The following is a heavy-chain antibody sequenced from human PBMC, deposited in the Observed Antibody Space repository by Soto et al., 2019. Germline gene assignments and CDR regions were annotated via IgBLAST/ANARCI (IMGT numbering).Heavy chain of an antibody. CDR1: GGTFSSYA. V-gene: IGHV1-69*12. J-gene: IGHJ3*02. CDR3: ASIAARPSGAFDI. Sequence: QVQLVQSGAEVKKPGSSVKVSCKASGGTFSSYAISWVRQDPGQGLEWMGGIIPIFGTANYAQKFQGRVTITADESTSTGYMELSSLRSEETAVYYCASIAARPSGAFDIWGQGTMVTVSS. CDR2: IIPIFGTA. D-gene: IGHD6-6*01.